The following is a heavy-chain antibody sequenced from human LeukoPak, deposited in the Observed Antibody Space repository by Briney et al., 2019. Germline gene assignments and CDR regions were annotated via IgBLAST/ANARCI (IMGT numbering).Heavy chain of an antibody. CDR3: AREYYDFWSGSGGWFDP. CDR1: GYTFTSYD. CDR2: MNPNSGNT. J-gene: IGHJ5*02. V-gene: IGHV1-8*03. Sequence: ASVKVSCKASGYTFTSYDINWVRQATGQGLEWMGWMNPNSGNTGYAQKFQGRVTITRNTSISTAYMELSSLRSEDTAVYYCAREYYDFWSGSGGWFDPWGQGTLVTVSS. D-gene: IGHD3-3*01.